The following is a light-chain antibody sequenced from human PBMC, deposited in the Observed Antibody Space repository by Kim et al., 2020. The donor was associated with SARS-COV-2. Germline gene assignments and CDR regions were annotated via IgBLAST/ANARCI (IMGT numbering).Light chain of an antibody. CDR2: EGN. V-gene: IGLV2-23*03. J-gene: IGLJ3*02. Sequence: ITLSSTGTSNDDGNYNRVCWHRQRPGQAPKLIIFEGNKRPSGVSYRFSGSKSGDTASLTIAGLQAEDESDYYCCSYAGSRYFVLFGGGTQLTVL. CDR1: SNDDGNYNR. CDR3: CSYAGSRYFVL.